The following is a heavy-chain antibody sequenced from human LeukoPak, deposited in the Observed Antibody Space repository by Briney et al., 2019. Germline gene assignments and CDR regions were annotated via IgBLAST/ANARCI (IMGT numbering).Heavy chain of an antibody. D-gene: IGHD6-13*01. CDR2: IYYSGST. J-gene: IGHJ4*02. Sequence: SETLSLTCTVSGGSISSSSYYWGWIRQPPGKGLEWIGSIYYSGSTYYNPSLKSRVTISVDTSKNQFSLKLSSVTAADTAVYYCARGSVWVAAAPYYFDYWGQGTLVTVSS. V-gene: IGHV4-39*07. CDR1: GGSISSSSYY. CDR3: ARGSVWVAAAPYYFDY.